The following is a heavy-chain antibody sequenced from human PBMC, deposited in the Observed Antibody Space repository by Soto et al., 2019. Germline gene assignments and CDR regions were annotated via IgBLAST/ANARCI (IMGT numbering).Heavy chain of an antibody. D-gene: IGHD5-18*01. J-gene: IGHJ4*02. Sequence: SETLSLTCTVSGGSISSYYWSWIRQPPGKGLEWIGYIYYSGSTNYNPSLKSRVTISVDTSKNQFSLKLSSVTAADTAVYYCARGEDTAMVYYFDYWGQGTLVTVSS. CDR3: ARGEDTAMVYYFDY. CDR1: GGSISSYY. CDR2: IYYSGST. V-gene: IGHV4-59*01.